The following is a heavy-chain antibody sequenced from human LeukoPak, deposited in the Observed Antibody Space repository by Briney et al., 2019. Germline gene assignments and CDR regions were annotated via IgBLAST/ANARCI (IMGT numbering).Heavy chain of an antibody. CDR1: GLTFSDYY. CDR3: AKGRGWEASYYYYYMDV. J-gene: IGHJ6*03. Sequence: GGSLRLSCAASGLTFSDYYMTWIRQAPGRGLEWVSYIDSSGNTIYYADSVKGRFTISRDNAKNSLYLQMNSLRAEDTAVYYCAKGRGWEASYYYYYMDVWGKGTTVTISS. CDR2: IDSSGNTI. V-gene: IGHV3-11*04. D-gene: IGHD1-26*01.